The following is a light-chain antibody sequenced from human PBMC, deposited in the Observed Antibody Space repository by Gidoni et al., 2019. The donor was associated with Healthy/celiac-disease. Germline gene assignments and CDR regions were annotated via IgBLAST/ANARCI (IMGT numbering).Light chain of an antibody. Sequence: AIRLTQSPSSFSASTGDRVTFTCRASQGISSYLAWYQQKPGKAPKLLIYAASTLQRGVPSRFSGSGSGTDFTLTISCLEAEDFATYYCLQYYSYARTFGQGTKVEIK. J-gene: IGKJ1*01. V-gene: IGKV1-8*01. CDR2: AAS. CDR1: QGISSY. CDR3: LQYYSYART.